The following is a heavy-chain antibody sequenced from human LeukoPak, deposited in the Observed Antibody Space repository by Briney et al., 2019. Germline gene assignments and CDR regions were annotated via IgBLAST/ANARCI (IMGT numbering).Heavy chain of an antibody. CDR2: IYYSGST. Sequence: SETLSLTCTVSGGSISGSSYYWGWIRQPPGKGLEWIGSIYYSGSTYYNPSLRSRVTISVDTSKNQFSLKLSSVTAADTAVYYCARIDSGSFYNWVDYWGQGTLVTVSS. CDR1: GGSISGSSYY. D-gene: IGHD3-10*01. CDR3: ARIDSGSFYNWVDY. V-gene: IGHV4-39*01. J-gene: IGHJ4*02.